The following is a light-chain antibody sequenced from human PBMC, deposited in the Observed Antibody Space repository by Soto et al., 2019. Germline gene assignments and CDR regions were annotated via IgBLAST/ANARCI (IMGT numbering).Light chain of an antibody. Sequence: ESVLTQSPGTLSFSPGERSTLSCRSSQSVSSSHLAWYQHKPGQAPRLLIYAASSRATGSPDRFSGGGSGTDFTLTISRLEPEDFAVYYCQQYGYSPITFGQGTRLEIK. V-gene: IGKV3-20*01. CDR2: AAS. J-gene: IGKJ5*01. CDR1: QSVSSSH. CDR3: QQYGYSPIT.